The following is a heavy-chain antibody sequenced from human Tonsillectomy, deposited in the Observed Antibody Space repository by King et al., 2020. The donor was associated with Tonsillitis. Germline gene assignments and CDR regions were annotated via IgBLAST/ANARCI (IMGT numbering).Heavy chain of an antibody. CDR1: GFTFSNYW. Sequence: VQLVESGGGLVQPGGSLRLSCAASGFTFSNYWMSWVRQAPGKGLEWVANIKQDGSEKYYVDSVKGRFTISRDNAKNSLFLQINSLRVEDTAVYYCARASSYYYGTSGYYPDFDYWGHGTLGTVSA. CDR3: ARASSYYYGTSGYYPDFDY. CDR2: IKQDGSEK. J-gene: IGHJ4*03. V-gene: IGHV3-7*01. D-gene: IGHD3-22*01.